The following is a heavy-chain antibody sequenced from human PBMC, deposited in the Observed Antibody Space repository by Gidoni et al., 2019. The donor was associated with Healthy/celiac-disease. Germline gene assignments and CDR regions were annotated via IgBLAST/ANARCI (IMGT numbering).Heavy chain of an antibody. CDR2: IYYSGST. J-gene: IGHJ6*02. D-gene: IGHD1-1*01. V-gene: IGHV4-30-4*01. CDR3: ARDQTTGPGLCGMDV. CDR1: GGSISSGDYY. Sequence: QVQLQESGPGLVKPSQTLSLTCTVPGGSISSGDYYWSWIRQPPGKGLEWIGYIYYSGSTYYNPSLKSRVTISVDTSKNQFSLKLSSVTAADTAVYYCARDQTTGPGLCGMDVWGQGTTVTVSS.